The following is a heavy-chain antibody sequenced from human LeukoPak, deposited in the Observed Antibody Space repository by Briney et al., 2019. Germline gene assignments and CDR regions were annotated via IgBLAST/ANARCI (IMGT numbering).Heavy chain of an antibody. CDR3: ARDRSGYGNYFDF. CDR1: GDTFSNYA. D-gene: IGHD5-18*01. CDR2: ITKFGST. V-gene: IGHV1-69*06. Sequence: SVKVSCKASGDTFSNYAISWVRQAPGQGLEWMGAITKFGSTNYAHNFVGRVTMTADKSTSTAYLELSSLKSDDTAVYYCARDRSGYGNYFDFWGQGTLAAVSS. J-gene: IGHJ4*02.